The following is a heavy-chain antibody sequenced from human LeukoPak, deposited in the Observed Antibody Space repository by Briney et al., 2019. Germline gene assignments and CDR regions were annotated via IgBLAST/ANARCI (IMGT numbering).Heavy chain of an antibody. J-gene: IGHJ4*02. CDR1: GGSFRGYY. CDR3: ARGKYGDYERYFDY. D-gene: IGHD4-17*01. Sequence: PSETLSLTYAVYGGSFRGYYWMWIRQPPGNGREGMGEINHSGSTNYNPSLKSRVTISVDTSKTQFSLKLSSVTAADTAVYSCARGKYGDYERYFDYCGQGPLVTVSS. CDR2: INHSGST. V-gene: IGHV4-34*01.